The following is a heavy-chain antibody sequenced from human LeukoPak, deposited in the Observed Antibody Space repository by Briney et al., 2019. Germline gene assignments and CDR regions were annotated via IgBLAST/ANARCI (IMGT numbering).Heavy chain of an antibody. Sequence: GGSLRLSCAASGFTFSSYGMHWVRQAPGKGLEWVAFIRYDGSNKYYADSVKGRFTISRDNSKNTLYLQMNSLRAEDTAVYYCANLLPKTPTIFGVGDYWGQGTLVTVSS. V-gene: IGHV3-30*02. CDR2: IRYDGSNK. CDR3: ANLLPKTPTIFGVGDY. J-gene: IGHJ4*02. CDR1: GFTFSSYG. D-gene: IGHD3-3*01.